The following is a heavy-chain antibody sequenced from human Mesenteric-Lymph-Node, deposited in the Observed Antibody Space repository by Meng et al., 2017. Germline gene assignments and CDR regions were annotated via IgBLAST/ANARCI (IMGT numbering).Heavy chain of an antibody. CDR3: ARGVYSSSWYAGAFDI. D-gene: IGHD6-13*01. J-gene: IGHJ3*02. CDR1: GFTFSSYA. V-gene: IGHV3-30*04. CDR2: ISYDGSNK. Sequence: GGSLRLSCAASGFTFSSYAMHWVRQAPGKGLEWVAVISYDGSNKYYADSVKGRFTISRDNSKNTLYLQMNSLRAEDTAVYYCARGVYSSSWYAGAFDIWGQGTMVTVSS.